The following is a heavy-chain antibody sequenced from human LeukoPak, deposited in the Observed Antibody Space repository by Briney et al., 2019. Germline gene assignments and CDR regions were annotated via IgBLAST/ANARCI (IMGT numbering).Heavy chain of an antibody. CDR2: IYYSGST. D-gene: IGHD3-10*01. Sequence: SETLSLTCTVSGGPISSYYWSWIRQPPGNGLEWIGYIYYSGSTNYNPSLKSRVTISVDTSKNQFSLKLSSVTAADTAVYYCARDLGGYYGSGSYYNGPPMWVNWFDPWGQGTLVTVSS. CDR1: GGPISSYY. V-gene: IGHV4-59*01. CDR3: ARDLGGYYGSGSYYNGPPMWVNWFDP. J-gene: IGHJ5*02.